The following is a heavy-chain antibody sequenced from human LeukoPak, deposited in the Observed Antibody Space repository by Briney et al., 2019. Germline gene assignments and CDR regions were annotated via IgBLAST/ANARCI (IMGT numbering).Heavy chain of an antibody. CDR3: ATRVVSTGDF. J-gene: IGHJ4*02. D-gene: IGHD5/OR15-5a*01. CDR2: IKSKAEGWTT. Sequence: GGSLRLSVAASGFTFINTWMNWVRQPPGKGRSWIGRIKSKAEGWTTEYAAPVKGRFTISRDDSKNMLYLQMNSLRIEDTAVYYCATRVVSTGDFWGQGTLATVSS. V-gene: IGHV3-15*05. CDR1: GFTFINTW.